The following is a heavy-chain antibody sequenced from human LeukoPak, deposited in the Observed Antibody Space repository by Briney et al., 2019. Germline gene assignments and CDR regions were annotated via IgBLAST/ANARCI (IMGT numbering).Heavy chain of an antibody. CDR3: TKVGDNFDFDY. J-gene: IGHJ4*02. D-gene: IGHD1-20*01. CDR2: ISWNSGSI. CDR1: GFTFDDYA. Sequence: GGSLRLSCAASGFTFDDYAMHWVRQGPGKGLEWVSGISWNSGSIGYADSVKGRITISRDNSKNTLSLQMNSLRDEDTAVYYCTKVGDNFDFDYWGQGTLVTVSS. V-gene: IGHV3-9*01.